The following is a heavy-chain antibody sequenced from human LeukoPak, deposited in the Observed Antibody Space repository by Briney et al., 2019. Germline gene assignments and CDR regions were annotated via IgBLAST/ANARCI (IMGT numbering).Heavy chain of an antibody. Sequence: ASVKVSCKASGGTFSSYAISWVRQAPGQGLEWMGGIIPIFGTANYAQKFQGRVTITADECTSTAYMELSSLRSEDTAVYYCARDFLTGAGTFDYWGQGTLVTVSS. J-gene: IGHJ4*02. CDR3: ARDFLTGAGTFDY. CDR2: IIPIFGTA. CDR1: GGTFSSYA. D-gene: IGHD3-9*01. V-gene: IGHV1-69*13.